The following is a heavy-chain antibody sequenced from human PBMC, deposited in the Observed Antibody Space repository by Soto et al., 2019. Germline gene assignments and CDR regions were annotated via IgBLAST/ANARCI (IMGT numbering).Heavy chain of an antibody. V-gene: IGHV3-15*07. D-gene: IGHD6-19*01. Sequence: PGGSLRLSCAASGFSFSNAWINWVRQVPGKGLEWVGRIKSKTDGGTTDFAAPVKGRFAISRDDSNNMVYLQMNSLKTEDTAVYYCAKDKAVAGLEAAFDIWGQGTMVTVSS. CDR1: GFSFSNAW. CDR3: AKDKAVAGLEAAFDI. J-gene: IGHJ3*02. CDR2: IKSKTDGGTT.